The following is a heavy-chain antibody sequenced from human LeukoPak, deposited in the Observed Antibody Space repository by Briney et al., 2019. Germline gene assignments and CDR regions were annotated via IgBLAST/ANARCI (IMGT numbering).Heavy chain of an antibody. D-gene: IGHD6-6*01. V-gene: IGHV4-61*01. CDR1: GDSVSSGSYH. CDR2: IYYSGST. Sequence: SETLSLTCTVSGDSVSSGSYHWGWIRQPPGKGLEWIGYIYYSGSTNYNPSLKSRVTISVDTSKNQFSLKLSSVTAADTAVYYCARGTYSSSSRWFDPWGQGTLVTVSS. CDR3: ARGTYSSSSRWFDP. J-gene: IGHJ5*02.